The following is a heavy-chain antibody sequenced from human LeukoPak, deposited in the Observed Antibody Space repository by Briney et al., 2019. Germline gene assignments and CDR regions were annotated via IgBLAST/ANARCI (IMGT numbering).Heavy chain of an antibody. Sequence: NSSETLSLTCTVSGGSISSGGYYWSWIRQPPGKGLEWIGRIYTSGSTNYNPSLKSRVTMSVDTSKNQFSLKLSSVTAADTAVYYCARAARVGYQLPYYYYYYMDVWGKGTTVTVSS. J-gene: IGHJ6*03. D-gene: IGHD2-2*01. V-gene: IGHV4-61*02. CDR1: GGSISSGGYY. CDR3: ARAARVGYQLPYYYYYYMDV. CDR2: IYTSGST.